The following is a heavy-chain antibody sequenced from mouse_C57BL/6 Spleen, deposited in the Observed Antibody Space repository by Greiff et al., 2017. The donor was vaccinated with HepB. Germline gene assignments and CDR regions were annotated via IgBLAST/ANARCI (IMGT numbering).Heavy chain of an antibody. CDR1: GFTFNTYA. CDR2: IRSKSSNYAT. J-gene: IGHJ3*01. Sequence: EVHLVESGGGLVQPKGSLKLSCAASGFTFNTYAMHWVRQAPGKGLEWVARIRSKSSNYATYYADSVKDRFTISRDDSQSMLYLQMNNLKTEDTAMYYCVRDANYYGSSYGAYWGQGTLVTVSA. D-gene: IGHD1-1*01. V-gene: IGHV10-3*01. CDR3: VRDANYYGSSYGAY.